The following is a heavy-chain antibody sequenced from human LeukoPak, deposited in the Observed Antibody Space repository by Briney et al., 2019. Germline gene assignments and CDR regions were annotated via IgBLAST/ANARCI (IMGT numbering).Heavy chain of an antibody. CDR1: GFTFSSYA. CDR3: VTFHLRAYEPY. Sequence: PGGSLRLSCSASGFTFSSYAMHWVRQTPGKGLESVSAISSNGGTTYFAASATGRFTISRDNSKNTLYLQMSSLRAEDTAVYYCVTFHLRAYEPYWGQGTLVTVSS. J-gene: IGHJ4*02. V-gene: IGHV3-64D*08. CDR2: ISSNGGTT. D-gene: IGHD5-12*01.